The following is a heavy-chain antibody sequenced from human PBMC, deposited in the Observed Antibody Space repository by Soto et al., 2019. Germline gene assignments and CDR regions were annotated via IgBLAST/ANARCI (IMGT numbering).Heavy chain of an antibody. Sequence: SETLSLTCTVSGGCVSSGSYYWSWIRQPPGKGLEWIGYIYYSGSTNYNPSLKSRVTISVDTSKNQFSLKLSSVTAADTAVYYCARDTRITMVRGVIIRSFDYWGQGTLVTVSS. D-gene: IGHD3-10*01. J-gene: IGHJ4*02. CDR3: ARDTRITMVRGVIIRSFDY. V-gene: IGHV4-61*01. CDR2: IYYSGST. CDR1: GGCVSSGSYY.